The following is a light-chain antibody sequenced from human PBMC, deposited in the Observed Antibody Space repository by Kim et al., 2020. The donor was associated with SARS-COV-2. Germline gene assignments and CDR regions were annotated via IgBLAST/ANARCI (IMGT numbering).Light chain of an antibody. CDR3: QQYNNWPF. V-gene: IGKV3-15*01. CDR2: GAS. J-gene: IGKJ3*01. Sequence: SVSPGERATLSCRASQSVTSNLAWYQQNPGQAPRLLIYGASIRATGIPVRFVGSGSGTEFTLTISSLQSEDIAVYYCQQYNNWPFFGPGTKVDIK. CDR1: QSVTSN.